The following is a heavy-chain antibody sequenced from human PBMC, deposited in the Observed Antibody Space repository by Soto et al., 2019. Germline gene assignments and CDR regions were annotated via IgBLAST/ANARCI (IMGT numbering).Heavy chain of an antibody. CDR2: VYYTGTT. CDR1: GGSFSGYF. V-gene: IGHV4-59*01. J-gene: IGHJ4*02. D-gene: IGHD6-13*01. Sequence: SETLSLTCAVYGGSFSGYFYIWVRQPPGKGLEWIGSVYYTGTTDYNPSLKSRVTISVDTSKTQFSLNLRSVTAADTAVYYCARDLAAVPGAFDYWGRGTLVTVSS. CDR3: ARDLAAVPGAFDY.